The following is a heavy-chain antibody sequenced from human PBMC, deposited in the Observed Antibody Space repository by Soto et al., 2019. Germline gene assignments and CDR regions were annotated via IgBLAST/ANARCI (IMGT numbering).Heavy chain of an antibody. Sequence: QVQLVESGGGVVQPGRSLRLSCAASGFAFSRHGMHWVRQAPGKGLEWVAVIVRDGSEDYYADSVEGRFTISRDNSKNTLYLEMKNLRPEDRGVYYCASNDDYEDNGVDWWGQGTRVTVPS. CDR2: IVRDGSED. V-gene: IGHV3-33*01. J-gene: IGHJ4*02. CDR1: GFAFSRHG. CDR3: ASNDDYEDNGVDW. D-gene: IGHD3-16*01.